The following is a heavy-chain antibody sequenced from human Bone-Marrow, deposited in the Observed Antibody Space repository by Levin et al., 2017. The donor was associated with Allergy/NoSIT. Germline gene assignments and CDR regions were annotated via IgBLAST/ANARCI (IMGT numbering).Heavy chain of an antibody. CDR2: ISYSGST. CDR1: GASINSGGLY. Sequence: SETLSLTCSVSGASINSGGLYWNWIRQRPGEGLEWIGYISYSGSTLYNPSLKSRLFISSDTCKNHLYLSLSSVTAADTAVYYCAATDGVGYSDDDYFDYWGQGVLFTVSS. V-gene: IGHV4-31*03. CDR3: AATDGVGYSDDDYFDY. J-gene: IGHJ4*02. D-gene: IGHD5-12*01.